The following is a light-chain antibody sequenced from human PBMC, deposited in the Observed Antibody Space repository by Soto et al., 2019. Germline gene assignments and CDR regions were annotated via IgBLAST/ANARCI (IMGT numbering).Light chain of an antibody. CDR1: SSDVGGYNY. J-gene: IGLJ2*01. CDR3: SSYTSSSKRV. CDR2: DVS. Sequence: QSALTQPASVSGSPGQSITISCTGTSSDVGGYNYVSWYQQHPGKAPKLMIYDVSNRPSGVSNRFSGSKSGNTASLTISGFQAEDEADYYCSSYTSSSKRVFGGGTKLTVL. V-gene: IGLV2-14*01.